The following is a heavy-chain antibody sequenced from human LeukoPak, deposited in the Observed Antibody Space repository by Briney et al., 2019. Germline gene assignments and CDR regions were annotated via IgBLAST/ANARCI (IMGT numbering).Heavy chain of an antibody. CDR3: ARYGRVGATDHDAFDI. Sequence: GGSLRLSCAASGFTFSSYAMSWVRQAPGKGLEWVSAISGSGGSTYYADSVKGRFTISRDNSKNTLYLQMNSLRAEDTAVYYCARYGRVGATDHDAFDIWGRGTMVTVSS. J-gene: IGHJ3*02. CDR2: ISGSGGST. V-gene: IGHV3-23*01. CDR1: GFTFSSYA. D-gene: IGHD1-26*01.